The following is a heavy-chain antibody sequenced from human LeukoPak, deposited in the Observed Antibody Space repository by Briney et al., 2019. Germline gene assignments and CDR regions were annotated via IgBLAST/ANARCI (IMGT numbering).Heavy chain of an antibody. CDR2: IDSGGRT. J-gene: IGHJ3*02. CDR3: ARGWLRTYEGNPEAFDI. V-gene: IGHV3-53*01. Sequence: AGGSLRLSCAASGFTVSSKYMSWVRQAPGKGLEWVSVIDSGGRTCYADSVKGRFTLSRDNSKNTLYLQMNSLRAEDTAVYYCARGWLRTYEGNPEAFDIWGQGTVVTVSS. CDR1: GFTVSSKY. D-gene: IGHD1-14*01.